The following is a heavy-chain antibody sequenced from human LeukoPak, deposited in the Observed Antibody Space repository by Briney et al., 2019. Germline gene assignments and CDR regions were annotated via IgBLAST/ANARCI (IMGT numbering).Heavy chain of an antibody. CDR1: GFIFSSYA. J-gene: IGHJ5*02. CDR3: AKDVWWSVS. D-gene: IGHD2-8*02. Sequence: GGSLRLSCAASGFIFSSYAVSWVRQAPGKGLECVSLISGSGGSTYYADSVKGRFTISRDNSKNTLYLQVNSLRAEDTALYYCAKDVWWSVSWGQGTLVTVSS. CDR2: ISGSGGST. V-gene: IGHV3-23*01.